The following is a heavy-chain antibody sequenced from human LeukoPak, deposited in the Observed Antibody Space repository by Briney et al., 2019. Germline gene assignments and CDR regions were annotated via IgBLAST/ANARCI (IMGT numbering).Heavy chain of an antibody. CDR2: IYYSGST. J-gene: IGHJ3*02. V-gene: IGHV4-59*02. CDR1: GGSVSGYY. D-gene: IGHD4-23*01. Sequence: SETLSLTCVVSGGSVSGYYWGWIRQPPGRGLEWIGYIYYSGSTNYNPSLKSRVTISVDTSKNQFSLKLSSVTAADTAVYYCARETTVVAAGAFDIWGQGTMVTVSS. CDR3: ARETTVVAAGAFDI.